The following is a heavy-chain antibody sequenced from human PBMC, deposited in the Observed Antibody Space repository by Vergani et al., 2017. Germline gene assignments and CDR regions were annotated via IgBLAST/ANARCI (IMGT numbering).Heavy chain of an antibody. CDR2: ISGSGGST. J-gene: IGHJ6*02. Sequence: EVQLLESGGGLVQPGGSLRLSCAASGFTFSSYAMSWVRQAPGKGLEWVLAISGSGGSTYYADSVKGRFTISRDNSKNTLYLQMNSLRAEDTAVYYCAKAHSYDSSGYYFNYYYYYGMDVWGQGTTVTVSS. V-gene: IGHV3-23*01. CDR3: AKAHSYDSSGYYFNYYYYYGMDV. CDR1: GFTFSSYA. D-gene: IGHD3-22*01.